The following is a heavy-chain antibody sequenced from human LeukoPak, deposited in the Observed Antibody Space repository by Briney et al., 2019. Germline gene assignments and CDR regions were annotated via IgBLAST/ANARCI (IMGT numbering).Heavy chain of an antibody. CDR2: IIPIFGTA. J-gene: IGHJ1*01. CDR3: ARILSSSWYEYFHH. V-gene: IGHV1-69*13. CDR1: GGTFSNYA. D-gene: IGHD6-19*01. Sequence: SVKVSCKASGGTFSNYAISWVRQAPGQGLEWMGAIIPIFGTANYAQKFQGRVMITADESTSTAYMELSSLRSEDTAVYYCARILSSSWYEYFHHWGQGTLVTVSS.